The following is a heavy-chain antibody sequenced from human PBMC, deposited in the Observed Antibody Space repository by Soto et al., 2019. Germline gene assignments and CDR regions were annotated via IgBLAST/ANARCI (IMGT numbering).Heavy chain of an antibody. CDR3: ARNKNLWFGGSPGGFDP. CDR2: INPSGGST. Sequence: ASVKVSCKAFGFIFTSYYMHWVRQAPGQGLEWMGIINPSGGSTSYAQKFQGRVTMTRDTSTSTVYMELSSLRSEDTAVYYCARNKNLWFGGSPGGFDPWGQGTLVTVSS. CDR1: GFIFTSYY. V-gene: IGHV1-46*01. J-gene: IGHJ5*02. D-gene: IGHD3-10*01.